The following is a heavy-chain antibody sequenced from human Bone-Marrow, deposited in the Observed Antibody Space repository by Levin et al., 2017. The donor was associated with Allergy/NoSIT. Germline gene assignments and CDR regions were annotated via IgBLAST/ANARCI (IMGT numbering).Heavy chain of an antibody. V-gene: IGHV4-59*01. D-gene: IGHD3-10*01. CDR1: GGSISSYY. J-gene: IGHJ4*02. CDR3: ARAAPVWFGESYGEIDY. Sequence: PSETLSLTCTVSGGSISSYYWSWIRQPPGKGLEWIGYIYYSGSTNYNPSLKSRVTISVDTSKNQFSLKLSSVTAADTAVYYCARAAPVWFGESYGEIDYWGQGTLVTVSS. CDR2: IYYSGST.